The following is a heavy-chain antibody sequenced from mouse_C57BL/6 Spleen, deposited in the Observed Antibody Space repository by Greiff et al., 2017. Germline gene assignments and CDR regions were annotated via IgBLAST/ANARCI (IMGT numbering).Heavy chain of an antibody. D-gene: IGHD2-4*01. J-gene: IGHJ4*01. Sequence: EVKLQQSGPELVKPGASVKISCKASGYTFTDYYMNWVKQSHGKSLEWIGDINPNNGGTSYNQKFKGKATLTVDKSSSTAYMELRSLTSEDSAVYYCSRAITTSYAMGYWGQRPSVTVSS. V-gene: IGHV1-26*01. CDR2: INPNNGGT. CDR1: GYTFTDYY. CDR3: SRAITTSYAMGY.